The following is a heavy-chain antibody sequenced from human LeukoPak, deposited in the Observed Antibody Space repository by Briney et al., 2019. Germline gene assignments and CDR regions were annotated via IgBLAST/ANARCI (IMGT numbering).Heavy chain of an antibody. V-gene: IGHV4-38-2*02. J-gene: IGHJ4*02. CDR2: IYHSGST. Sequence: SETLSLTCTVSGYSISSGYYWGWIRQPPGKGLEWIGSIYHSGSTYYNPSLKSRVTISVDTSKNQFSLKLSSVTAADTAVYYCARGKGLTAAGFVWGQGTLVTVSS. CDR1: GYSISSGYY. D-gene: IGHD6-13*01. CDR3: ARGKGLTAAGFV.